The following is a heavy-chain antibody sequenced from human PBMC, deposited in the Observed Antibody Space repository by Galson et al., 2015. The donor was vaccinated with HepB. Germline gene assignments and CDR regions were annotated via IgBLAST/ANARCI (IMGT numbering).Heavy chain of an antibody. CDR1: GFTFSSYS. Sequence: SLRLSCAASGFTFSSYSMNWVRQAPGKGLEWISYISSRSTTVYYADSVKGRFTISRDNARNSLHLQMNSLRAEDMAVYYCATDGGGRDLDAWGQGTLVTVSS. D-gene: IGHD3-16*01. CDR3: ATDGGGRDLDA. J-gene: IGHJ5*02. V-gene: IGHV3-48*01. CDR2: ISSRSTTV.